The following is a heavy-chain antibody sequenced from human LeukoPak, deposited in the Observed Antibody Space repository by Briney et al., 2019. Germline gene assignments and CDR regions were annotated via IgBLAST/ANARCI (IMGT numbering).Heavy chain of an antibody. V-gene: IGHV4-34*01. CDR2: INHSGST. CDR3: ARWRAARLLDYYYYMDV. Sequence: SETLSLTCAVYGGSFSGYYWSWIRQPPGKGLEWIGEINHSGSTNYNPSLKSRVTKSVGTSKNQFSLKLSSVTAADTAVYYCARWRAARLLDYYYYMDVWGKGTTVTVSS. J-gene: IGHJ6*03. CDR1: GGSFSGYY. D-gene: IGHD6-6*01.